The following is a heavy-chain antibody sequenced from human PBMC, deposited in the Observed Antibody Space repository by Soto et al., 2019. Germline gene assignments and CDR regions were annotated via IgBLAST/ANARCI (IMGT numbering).Heavy chain of an antibody. CDR3: VRGASLNFDY. CDR2: VNWNGGSI. D-gene: IGHD1-26*01. CDR1: GFTFDDYG. V-gene: IGHV3-20*04. Sequence: EVQLVESGGGVLRPGGSLRLSCAASGFTFDDYGMSWARQAPGKGLEWVSGVNWNGGSIGYADSVKGRFTISRDNANNSLYLQINSLRAEDTAFYYCVRGASLNFDYWGQGTLVTVSS. J-gene: IGHJ4*02.